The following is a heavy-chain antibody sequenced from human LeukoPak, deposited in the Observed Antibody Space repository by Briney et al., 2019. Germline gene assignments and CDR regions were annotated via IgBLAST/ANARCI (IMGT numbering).Heavy chain of an antibody. D-gene: IGHD1-26*01. V-gene: IGHV1-2*02. CDR3: ASRPYSGSYPGSDY. Sequence: ASVKVSCKASGYTFTGYYMHWVRQAPGQGLEWMGWINPNSGGTNYAQKFQGRVTMTRDTSISTAHMELSRLRSDDTAVYYCASRPYSGSYPGSDYWGQGTLVTVSS. CDR1: GYTFTGYY. CDR2: INPNSGGT. J-gene: IGHJ4*02.